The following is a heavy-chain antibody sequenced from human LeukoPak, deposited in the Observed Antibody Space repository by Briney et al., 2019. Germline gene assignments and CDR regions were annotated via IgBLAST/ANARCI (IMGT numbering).Heavy chain of an antibody. CDR2: IKQDGSEK. CDR3: AREAGRGFDY. CDR1: GLTFSSYW. J-gene: IGHJ4*02. Sequence: PGGPLRLSCAASGLTFSSYWMSWVRQAPGKGLEWVANIKQDGSEKYYVDSVKGRFTISRDNAKNSLYLQMNSLRAEDTAVYYCAREAGRGFDYWGQGTLVTVSS. V-gene: IGHV3-7*01. D-gene: IGHD1-26*01.